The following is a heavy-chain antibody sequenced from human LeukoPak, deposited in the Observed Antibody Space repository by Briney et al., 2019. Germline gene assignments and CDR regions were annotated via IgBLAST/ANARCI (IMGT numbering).Heavy chain of an antibody. Sequence: ASVTVSCTASGYTFSNYGLSWVRQAPGQGLEWMGWISTDSGNANYAQKFQGRLTMTTDTSTTTAYMELGSLRSDDTAVYYCARGKVLRFLEYLDDTPNWLDPWGQGTLVTVSS. J-gene: IGHJ5*02. CDR2: ISTDSGNA. V-gene: IGHV1-18*01. CDR1: GYTFSNYG. CDR3: ARGKVLRFLEYLDDTPNWLDP. D-gene: IGHD3-3*01.